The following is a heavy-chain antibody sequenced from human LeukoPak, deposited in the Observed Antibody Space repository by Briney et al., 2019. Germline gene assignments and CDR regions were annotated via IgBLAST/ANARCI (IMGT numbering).Heavy chain of an antibody. J-gene: IGHJ4*02. CDR2: INHSGST. CDR3: ATGSYGSGPYFDY. V-gene: IGHV4-34*01. CDR1: GGSFSGYY. D-gene: IGHD3-10*01. Sequence: PSETLSLTCAVYGGSFSGYYWSWIRQPPGKGLEWIGEINHSGSTNYNPSLKSRVTISVDTSKNQFSLKLSSVTAADTAVYYCATGSYGSGPYFDYWGQGTLVTVSS.